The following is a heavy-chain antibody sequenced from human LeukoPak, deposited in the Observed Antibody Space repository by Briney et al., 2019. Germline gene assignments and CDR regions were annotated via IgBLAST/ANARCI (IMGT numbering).Heavy chain of an antibody. D-gene: IGHD4-11*01. CDR3: AKDPTTPNVGYSSFHY. J-gene: IGHJ4*02. CDR2: FSGTGSGI. Sequence: GGSLRLSCAASGFTFNNYAMSWVRQAPGKGLEWVSTFSGTGSGIYYADSVKGRFTISRDNSKNTLYLQMDSLRAEDTAIYYCAKDPTTPNVGYSSFHYWGQGAPVTVSS. CDR1: GFTFNNYA. V-gene: IGHV3-23*01.